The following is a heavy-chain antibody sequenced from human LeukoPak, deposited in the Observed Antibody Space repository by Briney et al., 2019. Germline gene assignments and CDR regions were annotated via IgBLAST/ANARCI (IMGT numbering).Heavy chain of an antibody. Sequence: GGSLRLSCAASGFTFSNYGMHWVRQAPGKGLEWVAFIRYVGGETYYADSVKGRFTISRDNAKNSLYLQMNSLRVEDTAVYYCARNAYSSSLFDYWGQGTLVTVSS. D-gene: IGHD6-6*01. V-gene: IGHV3-30*02. CDR2: IRYVGGET. CDR1: GFTFSNYG. CDR3: ARNAYSSSLFDY. J-gene: IGHJ4*02.